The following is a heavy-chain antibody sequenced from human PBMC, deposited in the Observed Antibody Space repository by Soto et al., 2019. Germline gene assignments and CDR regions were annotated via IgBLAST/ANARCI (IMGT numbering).Heavy chain of an antibody. V-gene: IGHV4-31*03. J-gene: IGHJ4*02. D-gene: IGHD1-1*01. CDR1: GGSISSGGYY. CDR2: IYYSGST. Sequence: SETLSLTCTVSGGSISSGGYYWSWIRQRPGKGLEWIGYIYYSGSTYYNPSLKSRVTISVDTSKNQFSLKLSSVTAADTAVYYCARDLEGYFDYWGQGTLVTVSS. CDR3: ARDLEGYFDY.